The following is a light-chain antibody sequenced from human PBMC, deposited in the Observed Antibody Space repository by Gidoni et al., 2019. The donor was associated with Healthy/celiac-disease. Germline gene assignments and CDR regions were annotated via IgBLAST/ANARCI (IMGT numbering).Light chain of an antibody. CDR1: QSISSY. J-gene: IGKJ4*01. CDR3: QQSYSTHALT. CDR2: GAS. Sequence: DIQMTQSPSSLSASVGDRVTITCRASQSISSYLNWYQQKPGKAPKLLIYGASSLQSGVPSRFSGSGSGTDFTLTISSLQPEDFATYYCQQSYSTHALTFGGGTKVEIK. V-gene: IGKV1-39*01.